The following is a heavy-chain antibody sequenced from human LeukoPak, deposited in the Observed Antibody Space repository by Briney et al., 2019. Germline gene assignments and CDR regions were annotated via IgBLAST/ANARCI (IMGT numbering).Heavy chain of an antibody. CDR2: MSGSGGTT. Sequence: GGSLRLSCAASGFTYSDYAMSWVRQAPGKGLKWVSIMSGSGGTTYYARSVKGRFTISRDNSRNTLFLQMSSLRVEDTAVYYCAKALGGRDAFNLWGQGALVTVSS. D-gene: IGHD5-24*01. J-gene: IGHJ5*02. V-gene: IGHV3-23*01. CDR1: GFTYSDYA. CDR3: AKALGGRDAFNL.